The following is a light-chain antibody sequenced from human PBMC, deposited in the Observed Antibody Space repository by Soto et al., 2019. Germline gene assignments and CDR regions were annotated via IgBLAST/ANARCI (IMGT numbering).Light chain of an antibody. J-gene: IGLJ2*01. Sequence: SYELTQPPSVAVSPGQTASITCSGDKLGDKYASWYQVKPGQSPVLVIYQDNKRPSGIPDRFSGSNSGTTATLTISGTQAMDEAAYYCQAWDTSAVIFGGGTKLTVL. CDR2: QDN. CDR3: QAWDTSAVI. V-gene: IGLV3-1*01. CDR1: KLGDKY.